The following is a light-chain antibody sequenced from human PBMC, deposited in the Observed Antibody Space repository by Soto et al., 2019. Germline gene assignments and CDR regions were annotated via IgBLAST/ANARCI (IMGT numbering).Light chain of an antibody. CDR2: KVS. V-gene: IGKV2-30*01. Sequence: DVVMTQSPLSLPVTLGQPASISCGSSQSPLYSDGNTYLSWFQQRPGQSPRRLIYKVSNRDSGVPDRFSGSGSGTDFTLKISRVEAEDVGVYYCMQGTHWPWTFGQGTKV. J-gene: IGKJ1*01. CDR3: MQGTHWPWT. CDR1: QSPLYSDGNTY.